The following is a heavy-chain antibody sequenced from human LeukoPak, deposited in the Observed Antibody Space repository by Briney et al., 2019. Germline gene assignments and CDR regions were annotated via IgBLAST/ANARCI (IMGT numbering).Heavy chain of an antibody. CDR3: AKYSSGWYYPYYFDY. CDR1: GFTFSSYA. CDR2: ISGSGGST. J-gene: IGHJ4*02. V-gene: IGHV3-23*01. Sequence: GGSLRLSCGASGFTFSSYAMSWVRQAPGKGLEWVSAISGSGGSTYYADSVKGRFTISRDNSKNTLYLQMNSLRAEGTAVYYCAKYSSGWYYPYYFDYWGQGTLVTVSS. D-gene: IGHD6-19*01.